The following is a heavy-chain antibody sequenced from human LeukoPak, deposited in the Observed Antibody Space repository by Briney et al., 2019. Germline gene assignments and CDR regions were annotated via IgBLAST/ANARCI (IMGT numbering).Heavy chain of an antibody. J-gene: IGHJ4*02. CDR1: GYSFTSYW. V-gene: IGHV5-51*01. D-gene: IGHD6-19*01. Sequence: GESLKISCKGSGYSFTSYWIGWVRQMPGKGLEWMGIIYPGDSDTRYSPSFQGQVTISADKSISTAYLQWSSLKASDTAMYYCARRIIAVAGKGCFDYWGQGTLVTVSS. CDR2: IYPGDSDT. CDR3: ARRIIAVAGKGCFDY.